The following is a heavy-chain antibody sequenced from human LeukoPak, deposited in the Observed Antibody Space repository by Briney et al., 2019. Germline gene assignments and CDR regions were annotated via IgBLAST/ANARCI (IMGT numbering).Heavy chain of an antibody. D-gene: IGHD6-19*01. V-gene: IGHV3-33*01. CDR3: ARGLDSSGPPKGEIDY. Sequence: PGRSLRLSCAASGFTFSSYGMHWVRQAPGKRLEWVAVIWYDGSNKYYADSVKGRFTISRDNSKNTLYLQMNSLRAEDTAVYYCARGLDSSGPPKGEIDYWGQGTLVTVSS. J-gene: IGHJ4*02. CDR1: GFTFSSYG. CDR2: IWYDGSNK.